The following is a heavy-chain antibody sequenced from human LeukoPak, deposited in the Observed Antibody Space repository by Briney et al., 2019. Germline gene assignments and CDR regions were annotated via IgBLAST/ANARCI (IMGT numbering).Heavy chain of an antibody. D-gene: IGHD1-26*01. CDR1: GGTFSSYN. Sequence: GASVKVSCKASGGTFSSYNISWVRQAPGQGLEWMGRIIPILGIANYAQKFQGRVTITADKSTSTAYMELSSLRSEDTAVYYCAKGIVPWSFERYFDLWGRGTLVTVSS. V-gene: IGHV1-69*02. CDR3: AKGIVPWSFERYFDL. J-gene: IGHJ2*01. CDR2: IIPILGIA.